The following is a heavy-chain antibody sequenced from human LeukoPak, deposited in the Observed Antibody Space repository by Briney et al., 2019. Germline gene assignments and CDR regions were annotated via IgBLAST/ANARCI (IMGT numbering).Heavy chain of an antibody. J-gene: IGHJ4*02. CDR3: ARDNGAGGWPHQSFDY. Sequence: SETLSLTCTVSGGSISSDYWSWIRQPAGEGLEWIGRVSTRESFNYNPSLKSRVTLSLDTSKNQFPLKLSSMTAADTAVYSCARDNGAGGWPHQSFDYWGRGTLVAVSS. CDR1: GGSISSDY. V-gene: IGHV4-4*07. CDR2: VSTRESF. D-gene: IGHD6-19*01.